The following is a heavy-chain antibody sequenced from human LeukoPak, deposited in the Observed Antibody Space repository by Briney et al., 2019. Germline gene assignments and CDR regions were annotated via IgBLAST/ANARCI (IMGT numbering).Heavy chain of an antibody. CDR1: GYTFTSYG. V-gene: IGHV1-18*01. Sequence: ASVKVSCKASGYTFTSYGISWVRQAPGQGLEWMGWISAYNGNTNYAQKFQGRVTITADESTGTAYMELSSLRSEDTAVYYCARVGWPYNWFDPWGQGTLVTVSS. J-gene: IGHJ5*02. D-gene: IGHD6-19*01. CDR3: ARVGWPYNWFDP. CDR2: ISAYNGNT.